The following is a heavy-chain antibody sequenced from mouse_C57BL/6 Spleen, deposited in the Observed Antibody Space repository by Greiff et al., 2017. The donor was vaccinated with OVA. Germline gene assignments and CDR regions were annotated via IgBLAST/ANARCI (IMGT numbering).Heavy chain of an antibody. CDR2: IDPSDSYT. CDR3: ARDRSTMVTTSFAY. D-gene: IGHD2-2*01. V-gene: IGHV1-59*01. Sequence: QVQLQQPGAELVRPGTSVKLSCKASGYTFTSYWMHWVKQRPGQGLEWIGVIDPSDSYTNYNQKFKGKATLTVDTSSSTAYMQLSCLTSANSAVYYCARDRSTMVTTSFAYWGQGTLVTVSA. CDR1: GYTFTSYW. J-gene: IGHJ3*01.